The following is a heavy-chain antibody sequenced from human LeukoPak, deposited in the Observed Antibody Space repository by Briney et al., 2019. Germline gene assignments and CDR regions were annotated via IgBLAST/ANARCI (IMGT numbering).Heavy chain of an antibody. CDR3: ASSWGALNSLFY. Sequence: GGSLRLSCAASGFTFSSYAMSWVRQAPGKGLEWVSVISGSGGSTYYADSVKGRFTISRDNSKNTLYLQMNSLRAEDTAVYYCASSWGALNSLFYWGQGTLVTVSS. V-gene: IGHV3-23*01. D-gene: IGHD3-16*01. CDR2: ISGSGGST. J-gene: IGHJ4*02. CDR1: GFTFSSYA.